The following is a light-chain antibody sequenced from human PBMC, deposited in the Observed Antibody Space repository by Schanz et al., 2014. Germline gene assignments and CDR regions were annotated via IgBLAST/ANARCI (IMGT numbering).Light chain of an antibody. J-gene: IGLJ2*01. CDR1: SSDVGGYNF. Sequence: QSALTQPPSASGSPGQSVTISCTGTSSDVGGYNFVSWYQQHPGKVPKLMIYEVSKRPSGVPDRFSGSKSGNTASLTISGLQAEDEADYYCCSYTSSSTLVVFGGGTKLTVL. CDR3: CSYTSSSTLVV. CDR2: EVS. V-gene: IGLV2-8*01.